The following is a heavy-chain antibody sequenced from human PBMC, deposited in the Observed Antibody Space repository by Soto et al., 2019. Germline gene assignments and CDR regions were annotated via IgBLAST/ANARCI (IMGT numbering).Heavy chain of an antibody. CDR2: ISAYNGNT. Sequence: GASVKVSCKASGYTFTSYGISWVRQAPGQGLEWMGWISAYNGNTNYAQKLQGRVTMTTDTSTSTAYMELRSLRSDDTAVYYCARDRSLSLLISYFDYWGQGTLVTVSS. D-gene: IGHD3-16*01. J-gene: IGHJ4*02. CDR3: ARDRSLSLLISYFDY. V-gene: IGHV1-18*01. CDR1: GYTFTSYG.